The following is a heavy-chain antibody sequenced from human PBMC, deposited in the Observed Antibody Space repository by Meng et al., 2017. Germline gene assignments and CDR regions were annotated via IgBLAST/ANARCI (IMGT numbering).Heavy chain of an antibody. Sequence: QVQLQRWGAGLLKPSETLSLPGAVDGGSFSGYYWSWIRQPPGKGLEWIGEINHSGSTNYNPSLKSRVTISVDTSKNQFSLKLSSVTAADTAVYYCARELKEQSFAWGYWGQGTLVTVSS. V-gene: IGHV4-34*01. CDR2: INHSGST. D-gene: IGHD3-16*01. J-gene: IGHJ4*02. CDR3: ARELKEQSFAWGY. CDR1: GGSFSGYY.